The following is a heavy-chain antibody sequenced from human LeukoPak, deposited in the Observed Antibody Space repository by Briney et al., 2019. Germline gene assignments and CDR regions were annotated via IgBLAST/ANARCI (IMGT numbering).Heavy chain of an antibody. J-gene: IGHJ4*02. CDR1: GYSFTSYW. V-gene: IGHV5-51*01. D-gene: IGHD3-10*01. CDR2: IYPGDSDT. CDR3: ARLQGTMVRGPVDY. Sequence: NPGESLKISCKGSGYSFTSYWIGWVRQMPGKGLEWMGSIYPGDSDTGYSPSFQGQVTISADKSISTAYLQWSSLKASDTAMYYCARLQGTMVRGPVDYWGQGTLVTVSS.